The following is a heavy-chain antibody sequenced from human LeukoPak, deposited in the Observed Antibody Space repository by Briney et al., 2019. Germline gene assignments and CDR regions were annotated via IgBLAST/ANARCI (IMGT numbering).Heavy chain of an antibody. CDR1: GFTVSSNY. CDR3: TTDEDWNYARKDV. J-gene: IGHJ6*02. Sequence: GGSLRLSCAASGFTVSSNYMSWVRQVPGKGLEWVGQIVSKIDGGTTDYAAPVKGRFTISRDDSKSTLYLQMNSLKIEDTAVYYCTTDEDWNYARKDVWGQGATVIVS. CDR2: IVSKIDGGTT. V-gene: IGHV3-15*04. D-gene: IGHD1-7*01.